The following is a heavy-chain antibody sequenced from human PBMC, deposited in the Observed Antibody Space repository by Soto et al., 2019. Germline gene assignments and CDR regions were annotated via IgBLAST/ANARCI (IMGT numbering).Heavy chain of an antibody. D-gene: IGHD2-2*01. J-gene: IGHJ6*02. CDR3: ARDRWGTYCSSTSCPLSYYYGMDV. CDR2: TYYRSKWYN. CDR1: GDSVSSNSAA. V-gene: IGHV6-1*01. Sequence: PSQTLSLTCAISGDSVSSNSAAWNWIRQSPSRGLEWLGRTYYRSKWYNDYAVPVKSRITINPDTSKNQFSLQLNSVTPEDTAVYYCARDRWGTYCSSTSCPLSYYYGMDVWGQGTTVTVSS.